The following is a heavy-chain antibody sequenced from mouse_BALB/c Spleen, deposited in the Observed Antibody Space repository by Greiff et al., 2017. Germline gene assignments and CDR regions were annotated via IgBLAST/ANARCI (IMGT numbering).Heavy chain of an antibody. D-gene: IGHD2-1*01. J-gene: IGHJ1*01. V-gene: IGHV5-17*02. CDR1: GFTFSSFG. CDR3: ARGYGNSYWYFDV. CDR2: ISSGSSTI. Sequence: EVHLVESGGGLVQPGGSRKLSCAASGFTFSSFGMHWVRQAPEKGLEWVAYISSGSSTIYYADTVKGRFTISRDNPKNTLFLQMTSLRSEDTAMYYCARGYGNSYWYFDVWGAGTTVTVSS.